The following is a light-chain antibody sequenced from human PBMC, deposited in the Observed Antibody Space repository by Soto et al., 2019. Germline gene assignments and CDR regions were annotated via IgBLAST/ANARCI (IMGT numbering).Light chain of an antibody. CDR2: GAS. J-gene: IGKJ4*01. CDR1: QSVSSY. CDR3: QQRINWPVT. Sequence: EIVLTQSPATLSLSPGERATLSCRASQSVSSYLAWYQQKPGQAPRLLIFGASNRATGIPDRFSGSGSGTDFTLTTSSLDPEDFAVYYCQQRINWPVTFGGGTKVDIK. V-gene: IGKV3-11*01.